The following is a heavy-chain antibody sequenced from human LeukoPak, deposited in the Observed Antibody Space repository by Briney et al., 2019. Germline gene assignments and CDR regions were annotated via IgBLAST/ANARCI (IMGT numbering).Heavy chain of an antibody. J-gene: IGHJ6*02. Sequence: SETLSLTCTVSGVSISSYYWSWIRQPAGKGLEWIGRIYTSGSTNYNPSLKSRVTMSVDTSKNQFSLKLSSVTAADTAVYYCARDQAIRSGYYSYYYYYGMDVWGQGTTVTVSS. V-gene: IGHV4-4*07. CDR3: ARDQAIRSGYYSYYYYYGMDV. CDR1: GVSISSYY. CDR2: IYTSGST. D-gene: IGHD3-9*01.